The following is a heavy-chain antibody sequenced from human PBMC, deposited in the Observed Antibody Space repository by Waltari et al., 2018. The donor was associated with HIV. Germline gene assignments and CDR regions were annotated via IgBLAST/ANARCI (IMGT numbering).Heavy chain of an antibody. V-gene: IGHV4-59*01. Sequence: QVQLQESGPRLVKPSETLSLTCTVSGGSLSSYYWSWIRQPPGKGLEWIGYSYYSGSINYNPALKSRVTISVDTSKNQFSLKLSSVTAADTAVYYCARDRGSGWYGYFQHWGPGTLVTVSS. CDR3: ARDRGSGWYGYFQH. CDR1: GGSLSSYY. CDR2: SYYSGSI. D-gene: IGHD6-19*01. J-gene: IGHJ1*01.